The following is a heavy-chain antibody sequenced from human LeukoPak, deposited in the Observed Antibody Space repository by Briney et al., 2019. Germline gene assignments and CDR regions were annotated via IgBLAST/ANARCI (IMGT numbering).Heavy chain of an antibody. D-gene: IGHD3-3*01. Sequence: GGSLRLSCAASGFTFSSYWMSWVRQAPGKGLEWVANIKQDGSEKYYVDPVKGRFTISRDNAKNSLYLQMNSLRAEDTAVYYCARRITIFGVAYDYWGQGTLVTVSS. CDR1: GFTFSSYW. CDR2: IKQDGSEK. CDR3: ARRITIFGVAYDY. J-gene: IGHJ4*02. V-gene: IGHV3-7*01.